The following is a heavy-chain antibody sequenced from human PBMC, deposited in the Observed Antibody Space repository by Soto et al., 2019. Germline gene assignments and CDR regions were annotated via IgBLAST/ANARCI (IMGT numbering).Heavy chain of an antibody. V-gene: IGHV3-48*01. D-gene: IGHD3-10*01. J-gene: IGHJ4*02. CDR3: ARGVQPYGSDY. CDR2: ISSSSSTI. Sequence: EVQLVESGGGLVQPGGSLRLSCAASGFTFSSYSMNWVRQAPGKGLEWVSYISSSSSTIYCADSVKGRFTISRDNAKNSLYLQMNSLRAEDTAVYYCARGVQPYGSDYWGQGTLVTVSS. CDR1: GFTFSSYS.